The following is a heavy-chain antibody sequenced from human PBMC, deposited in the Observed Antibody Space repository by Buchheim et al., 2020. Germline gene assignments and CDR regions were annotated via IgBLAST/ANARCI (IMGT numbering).Heavy chain of an antibody. CDR2: INTDGSTR. CDR1: GFTFSTYW. J-gene: IGHJ4*02. Sequence: EVHLVESGGDLVQPGGSLRLSCGASGFTFSTYWMQWVRHIPGKGLERVSYINTDGSTRGYADSVKGRFAISRDNAKNSLYLQMNSLRAEDTAVYYCARDLRTAYFDYWGQGTL. CDR3: ARDLRTAYFDY. D-gene: IGHD1-14*01. V-gene: IGHV3-74*01.